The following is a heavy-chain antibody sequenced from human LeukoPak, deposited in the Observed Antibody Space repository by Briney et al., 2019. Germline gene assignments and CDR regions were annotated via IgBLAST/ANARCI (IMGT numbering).Heavy chain of an antibody. Sequence: AGSLRLSCAASGFTFSSYWMLWVRQAPGQGLVGVSRINSDGSSTSYADSVKGRFTISRDNAKNTLYLQMNSLRAEDTAVYYCATSPRYSSNAFDIWGQGTMVTVSS. V-gene: IGHV3-74*01. CDR1: GFTFSSYW. CDR2: INSDGSST. CDR3: ATSPRYSSNAFDI. D-gene: IGHD5-18*01. J-gene: IGHJ3*02.